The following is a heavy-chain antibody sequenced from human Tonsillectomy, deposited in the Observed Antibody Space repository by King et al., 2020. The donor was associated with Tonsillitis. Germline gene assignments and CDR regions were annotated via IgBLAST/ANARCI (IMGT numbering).Heavy chain of an antibody. CDR3: TTKFYGDYYFDY. CDR2: IKSKTDGGTT. V-gene: IGHV3-15*01. D-gene: IGHD4-17*01. Sequence: QLVQSGGGLVKPGGSLRLSCAASGFIFSNAWMSWVRQAPGKGLEWVGRIKSKTDGGTTDYAAPVKGRFIISRDDSKNTLYLQMNSLKTEDTAMYYCTTKFYGDYYFDYWGQGTLVTVSS. CDR1: GFIFSNAW. J-gene: IGHJ4*02.